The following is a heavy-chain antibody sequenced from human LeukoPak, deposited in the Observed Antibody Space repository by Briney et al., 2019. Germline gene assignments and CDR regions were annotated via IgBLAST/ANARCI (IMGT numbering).Heavy chain of an antibody. CDR3: ARVNLEMAAVDY. J-gene: IGHJ4*02. V-gene: IGHV4-34*01. Sequence: PSETLSLTCAVYGGSFSGYYWSWIRQPPGKGLEWIGEINHSGSTNYNPSLKSRVTISVDTSKNQFSLKLSSVTAADTAVYYCARVNLEMAAVDYWGQGTLVTVSS. D-gene: IGHD5-24*01. CDR2: INHSGST. CDR1: GGSFSGYY.